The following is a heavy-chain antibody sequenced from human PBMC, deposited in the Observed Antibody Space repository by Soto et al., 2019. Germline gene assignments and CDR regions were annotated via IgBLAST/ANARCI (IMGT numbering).Heavy chain of an antibody. CDR1: GGSISSSSYY. CDR2: IYYSGST. CDR3: AGYGYSSSWRLFDY. D-gene: IGHD6-13*01. Sequence: SETLSLTCTVSGGSISSSSYYWGWIRQPPGKGLEWIGSIYYSGSTYYNPSLKSRVTISVDTSKNQFSLKLSSATAADTAVYYCAGYGYSSSWRLFDYWGQGTLVTVSS. V-gene: IGHV4-39*01. J-gene: IGHJ4*02.